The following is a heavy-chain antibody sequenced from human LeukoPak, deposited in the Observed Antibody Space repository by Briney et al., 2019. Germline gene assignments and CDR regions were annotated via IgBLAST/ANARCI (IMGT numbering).Heavy chain of an antibody. J-gene: IGHJ5*02. V-gene: IGHV4-39*01. CDR3: ARHHSGNYYWFDP. CDR2: VCYGGST. D-gene: IGHD1-26*01. Sequence: SETLSLTCTVSGDSISGSGYYWGWIRQPPGKGLQWIGSVCYGGSTYYDPSLQSRVTISVDTSKNQFSLKLTSVTAADTAVYYCARHHSGNYYWFDPWGQGTLVTVSS. CDR1: GDSISGSGYY.